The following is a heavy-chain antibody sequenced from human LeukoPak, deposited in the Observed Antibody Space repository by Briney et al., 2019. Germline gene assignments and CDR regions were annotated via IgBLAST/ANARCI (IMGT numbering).Heavy chain of an antibody. V-gene: IGHV3-66*01. Sequence: PGGSLRLSCAASEFSVGSNYMTWVRQAPGKGLEWVSLIYSGGSTYYADSVKGRFTISRDNSKNTLYLQMNSLRAEDTAVYYCAKDLSGSYSAEYFQHWGQGTLVTVSS. D-gene: IGHD1-26*01. CDR2: IYSGGST. CDR3: AKDLSGSYSAEYFQH. J-gene: IGHJ1*01. CDR1: EFSVGSNY.